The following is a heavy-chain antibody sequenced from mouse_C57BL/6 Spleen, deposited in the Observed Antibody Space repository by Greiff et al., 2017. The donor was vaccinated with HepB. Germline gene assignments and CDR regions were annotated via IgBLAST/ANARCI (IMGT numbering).Heavy chain of an antibody. CDR3: ARHGYYSGDY. Sequence: VQLQQPGAELVRPGSSVKLSCKASGYTFTSYWMDWVKQRPGQGLEWIGNIYPSDSETHYNQKFKDKATLTVDKSSSTAYMQLSSLTSEDSAVYYCARHGYYSGDYWGQGTTLTVSS. CDR1: GYTFTSYW. V-gene: IGHV1-61*01. J-gene: IGHJ2*01. D-gene: IGHD2-3*01. CDR2: IYPSDSET.